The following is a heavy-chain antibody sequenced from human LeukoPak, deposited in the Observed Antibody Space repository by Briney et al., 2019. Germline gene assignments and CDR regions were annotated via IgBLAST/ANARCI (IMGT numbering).Heavy chain of an antibody. Sequence: SETLSLTCAVYGGSFSGYYWSWIRQPPGRWLEWIGEIKHSGRTNYNPSLKSRVTISVDTSKNQFSLKLSSVTAADTAVYYCARAPLGYCSGGSCYRYYYYGMDVWGQGTTVTVSS. CDR2: IKHSGRT. CDR3: ARAPLGYCSGGSCYRYYYYGMDV. J-gene: IGHJ6*02. D-gene: IGHD2-15*01. V-gene: IGHV4-34*01. CDR1: GGSFSGYY.